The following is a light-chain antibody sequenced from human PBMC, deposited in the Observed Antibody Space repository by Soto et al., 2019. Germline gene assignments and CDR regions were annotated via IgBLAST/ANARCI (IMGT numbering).Light chain of an antibody. CDR1: SSDVGGYNY. V-gene: IGLV2-14*03. J-gene: IGLJ1*01. Sequence: QSALTQPASVSGSPGQSITISCTGTSSDVGGYNYVSWYQHHPGKAPKLMISDVSNRPSGVSNRFSGSKSGNTASLTISGLQAEDEADYYCSSYTSNGTYVFGTGTKLTVL. CDR2: DVS. CDR3: SSYTSNGTYV.